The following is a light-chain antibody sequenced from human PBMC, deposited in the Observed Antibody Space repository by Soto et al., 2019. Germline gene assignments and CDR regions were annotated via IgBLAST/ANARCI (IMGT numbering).Light chain of an antibody. V-gene: IGKV3-11*01. Sequence: ENVLTQSPATLSLSPGERATLSCRASQNISRYLAWYQQKPGQAPRLVIYDGVDRATGIPARFSGSGSGTDFTLTIRSLEPEDFAVDYCQKQTIWPLGFTFCPGTKVDIK. CDR1: QNISRY. J-gene: IGKJ3*01. CDR2: DGV. CDR3: QKQTIWPLGFT.